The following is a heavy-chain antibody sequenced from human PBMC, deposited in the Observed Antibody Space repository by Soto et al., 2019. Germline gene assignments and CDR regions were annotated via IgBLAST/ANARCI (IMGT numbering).Heavy chain of an antibody. J-gene: IGHJ3*02. Sequence: SETLSLTCTVSGGSISSGGYYWSWIRQHPEKDLEWIGYIYYTGNTYYNASLKSRVTISVDTSNNQFSLKLSSVTAADTAVYYCARVGISSSDAFDIWGQGTTVTVSS. CDR1: GGSISSGGYY. D-gene: IGHD6-6*01. V-gene: IGHV4-31*03. CDR2: IYYTGNT. CDR3: ARVGISSSDAFDI.